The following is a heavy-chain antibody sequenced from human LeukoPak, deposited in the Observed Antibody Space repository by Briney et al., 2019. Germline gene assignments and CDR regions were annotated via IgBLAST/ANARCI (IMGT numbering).Heavy chain of an antibody. V-gene: IGHV4-59*01. J-gene: IGHJ4*02. CDR1: GGSISSYY. D-gene: IGHD3-9*01. CDR3: AREYYDILTGRNGFDY. Sequence: SETLSLTCTVSGGSISSYYWSWTRQPPGKGLEWIGYIYYSGSTNYNPSLKSRVTISVDTSKNQFSLKLSSVTAADTAVYYCAREYYDILTGRNGFDYWGQGTLVTVSS. CDR2: IYYSGST.